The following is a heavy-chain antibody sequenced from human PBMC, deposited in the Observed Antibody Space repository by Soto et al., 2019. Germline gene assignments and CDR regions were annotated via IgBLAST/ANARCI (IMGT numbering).Heavy chain of an antibody. D-gene: IGHD3-22*01. CDR1: GYSFIDYW. J-gene: IGHJ6*02. CDR2: IYPGDSDT. V-gene: IGHV5-51*01. Sequence: GESLKISCKGSGYSFIDYWIGWVRQVPGKGLEWMGVIYPGDSDTRYSPSFQGHVTISADKSISTAYLQWSSLKASDTAMYYCARLLSHYDSSGYYGMDVWGQGTTVTVS. CDR3: ARLLSHYDSSGYYGMDV.